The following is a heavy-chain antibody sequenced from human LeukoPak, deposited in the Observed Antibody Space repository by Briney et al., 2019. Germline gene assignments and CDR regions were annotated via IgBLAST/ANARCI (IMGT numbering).Heavy chain of an antibody. D-gene: IGHD3-22*01. CDR1: GGSFSGYY. J-gene: IGHJ4*02. V-gene: IGHV4-34*01. Sequence: SETLSLTCAVYGGSFSGYYWSWIRQPPGKGLEWIGEINHSGSTNYNPSLKSRVTISVDTYKNQFSLKLSSVTAADTAVYYCARGPFDYYDSSGQRSYYFDYWGQGTLVTVSS. CDR2: INHSGST. CDR3: ARGPFDYYDSSGQRSYYFDY.